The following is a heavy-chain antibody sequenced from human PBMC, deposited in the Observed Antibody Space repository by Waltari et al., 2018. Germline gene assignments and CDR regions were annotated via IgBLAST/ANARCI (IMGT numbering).Heavy chain of an antibody. CDR2: INHAGNI. CDR3: ARISGLDYATPM. J-gene: IGHJ3*01. Sequence: QVQLQQWGAGLLKPSETLSLTCGVRGGSFSSYYWSGIRQSPGKGLEWIGEINHAGNIHYNPSLKSRVTMSIDTARNQFSLEVKSVIAADTAVYFCARISGLDYATPMWGLGTVVTVSS. V-gene: IGHV4-34*01. CDR1: GGSFSSYY. D-gene: IGHD5-12*01.